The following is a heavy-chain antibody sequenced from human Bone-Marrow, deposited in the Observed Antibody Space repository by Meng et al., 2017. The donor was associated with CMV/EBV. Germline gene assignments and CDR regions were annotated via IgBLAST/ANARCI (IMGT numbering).Heavy chain of an antibody. D-gene: IGHD1-1*01. Sequence: GESLKISCKGSGYSFTNYWIAWVRQMPGKGLEWMGIIYPDDSDTRYSPSFQGQVTISADKSISTAYLQWSSLKASDTAMYYCARIGMERRLGWFDPWGQGTLVTVYS. CDR2: IYPDDSDT. V-gene: IGHV5-51*01. J-gene: IGHJ5*02. CDR3: ARIGMERRLGWFDP. CDR1: GYSFTNYW.